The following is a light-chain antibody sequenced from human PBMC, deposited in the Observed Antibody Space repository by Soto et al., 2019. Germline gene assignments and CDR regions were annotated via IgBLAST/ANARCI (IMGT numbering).Light chain of an antibody. J-gene: IGKJ4*02. CDR1: QAMSTY. Sequence: DIQLTQSPSFLSAFVGDTVTITCRASQAMSTYLAWYQQKPGHVPKLLIRSASTLQSGVPPRFSGGGSGTEFTLTISTLTPDYARIYYCQQLDGYQLAFGGGNNVEIK. V-gene: IGKV1-9*01. CDR3: QQLDGYQLA. CDR2: SAS.